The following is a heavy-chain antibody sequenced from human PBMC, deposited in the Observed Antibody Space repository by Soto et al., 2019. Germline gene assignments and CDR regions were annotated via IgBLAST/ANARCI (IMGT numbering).Heavy chain of an antibody. V-gene: IGHV3-21*01. Sequence: GGSLRLSCAASGFTFSSYSMNWVRQAPGKGLEWVSSISSSSSYIYYADSVKGRFTISRDNAKNSLYLQMNSLRAEDTAVYYCARAKSSSWYEFYYYGMDVWGQGTTVTVSS. CDR2: ISSSSSYI. CDR1: GFTFSSYS. CDR3: ARAKSSSWYEFYYYGMDV. D-gene: IGHD6-13*01. J-gene: IGHJ6*02.